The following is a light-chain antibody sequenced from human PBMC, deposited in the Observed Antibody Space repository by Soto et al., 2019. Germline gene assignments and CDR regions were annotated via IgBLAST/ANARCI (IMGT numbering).Light chain of an antibody. J-gene: IGKJ1*01. V-gene: IGKV1-39*01. Sequence: TQRTHSPSSLSASVGHRLTITCGASQSSSCYLGWYQRKPGKAPKLLSYAASRLQSGVPSRFSGSGSGTDFTLTTRGLQPEDLSTYDRQQSSGSRDWEFGPGTKVDI. CDR3: QQSSGSRDWE. CDR1: QSSSCY. CDR2: AAS.